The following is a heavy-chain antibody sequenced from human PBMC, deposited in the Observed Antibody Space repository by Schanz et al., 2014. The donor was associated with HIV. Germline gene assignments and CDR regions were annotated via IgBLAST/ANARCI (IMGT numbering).Heavy chain of an antibody. V-gene: IGHV3-30*18. Sequence: QVQLVESGGGVVQPGRSLRLSCAASGFIVSSYGIHWLRQAPGKGLEWMAVISNDGRNEDYADSVMGRFTISRDNSKKTVYLEMSSLRPEDTAVYFCAKDGRGYFYGMDVWGQGTSVTVSS. CDR1: GFIVSSYG. CDR3: AKDGRGYFYGMDV. J-gene: IGHJ6*02. D-gene: IGHD3-10*01. CDR2: ISNDGRNE.